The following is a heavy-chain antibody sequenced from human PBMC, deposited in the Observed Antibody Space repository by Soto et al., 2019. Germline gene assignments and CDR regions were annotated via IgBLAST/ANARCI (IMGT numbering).Heavy chain of an antibody. V-gene: IGHV4-31*03. CDR2: IYYSRVT. J-gene: IGHJ5*01. CDR3: GRDLRGRGSARFAP. CDR1: GDSITSGGYY. Sequence: QVQLQESGPGLVKPSQTLSLTCTVSGDSITSGGYYWTWIRQHPGKGMEWIGYIYYSRVTYYNPSLKSRFTISVDTSKKQLSPKLSPVMATDTAVYYCGRDLRGRGSARFAPWRAGPLVNVSS. D-gene: IGHD3-10*01.